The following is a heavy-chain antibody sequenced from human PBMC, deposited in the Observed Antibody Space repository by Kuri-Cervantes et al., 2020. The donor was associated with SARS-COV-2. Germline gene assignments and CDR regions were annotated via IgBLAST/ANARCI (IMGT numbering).Heavy chain of an antibody. CDR1: GGSFSGYY. CDR2: INHSGST. D-gene: IGHD3-22*01. J-gene: IGHJ6*02. Sequence: SQTLSLTCAVYGGSFSGYYWSWIRQPPGKGLEWIGEINHSGSTNYNPSLKSRVTIPVDTSKNQFSLKLSSVTAADTAVYYCARRVVSGMDVWGQGTTVTVS. V-gene: IGHV4-34*01. CDR3: ARRVVSGMDV.